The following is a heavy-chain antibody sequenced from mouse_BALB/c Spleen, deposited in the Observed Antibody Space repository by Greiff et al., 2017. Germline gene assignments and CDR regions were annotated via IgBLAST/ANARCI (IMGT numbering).Heavy chain of an antibody. V-gene: IGHV1-4*01. CDR2: INPSSGYT. D-gene: IGHD1-1*01. CDR3: ARSGTTVGERVFDY. J-gene: IGHJ2*01. Sequence: QVQLKQSGAELARPGASVKMSCKASGYTFTSYTMHWVKQRPGQVLDWIGYINPSSGYTNYNQKFKDKATLTADKSSSTAYMQLSSLTSEDSAVYYCARSGTTVGERVFDYWGKGTTLTVSS. CDR1: GYTFTSYT.